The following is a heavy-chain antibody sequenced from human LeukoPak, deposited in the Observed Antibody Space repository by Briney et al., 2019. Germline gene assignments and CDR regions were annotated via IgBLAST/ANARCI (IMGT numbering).Heavy chain of an antibody. V-gene: IGHV4-34*01. J-gene: IGHJ5*02. CDR2: INHSGST. Sequence: SETLSLTCAVYSGSFSGYYWSWIRQPPGKGLEWIGEINHSGSTNYNPSLKSRVTISVDTSKNQFSLKLSSVTAADTAVYYCARGTTTIFGVVIPRKYNWFDPWGQGTLVTVSS. D-gene: IGHD3-3*01. CDR3: ARGTTTIFGVVIPRKYNWFDP. CDR1: SGSFSGYY.